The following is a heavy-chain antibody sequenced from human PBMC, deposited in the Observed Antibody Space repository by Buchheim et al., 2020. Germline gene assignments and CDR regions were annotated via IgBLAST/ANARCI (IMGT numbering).Heavy chain of an antibody. CDR1: GGSISSYY. D-gene: IGHD3-10*01. CDR2: IYYSGST. J-gene: IGHJ4*02. CDR3: ARDYYGSGSLWD. V-gene: IGHV4-59*01. Sequence: QVQLQESGPGLVKPSETLSLTCTVSGGSISSYYWSWIRQPPGKGLEWIGYIYYSGSTNYNPSLKSRVTISVDTSKNQFSLKLSSVTAADTAVYYCARDYYGSGSLWDWGQGTL.